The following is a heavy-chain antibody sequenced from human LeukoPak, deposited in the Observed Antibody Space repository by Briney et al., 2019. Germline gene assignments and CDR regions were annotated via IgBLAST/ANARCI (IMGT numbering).Heavy chain of an antibody. CDR2: ISGSGGNT. D-gene: IGHD6-19*01. V-gene: IGHV3-23*01. CDR3: ARAYHDSGCLIDY. CDR1: GFTFSTYA. Sequence: GGSLRLSCAASGFTFSTYAMSWVRQAPGEGLEWVSGISGSGGNTYYTDSVKGRFTISRDNSKNTLHLQMNSLRAEDTAVYYCARAYHDSGCLIDYWGQGTLVTVSS. J-gene: IGHJ4*02.